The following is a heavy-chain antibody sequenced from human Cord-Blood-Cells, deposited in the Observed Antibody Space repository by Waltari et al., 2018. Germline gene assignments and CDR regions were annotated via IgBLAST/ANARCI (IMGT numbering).Heavy chain of an antibody. Sequence: QVQLQQWGAGLLKPSETLSLTCAAYGGSFSGYYWSWIRQPPGKGLEWSGEINHSGSTNYNPSLKSRVTISVDTSKNQFSLKLSSVTAADTAVYYCARVPGIAAAGTGSYYFDYWGQGTLVTVSS. CDR2: INHSGST. CDR1: GGSFSGYY. D-gene: IGHD6-13*01. CDR3: ARVPGIAAAGTGSYYFDY. V-gene: IGHV4-34*01. J-gene: IGHJ4*02.